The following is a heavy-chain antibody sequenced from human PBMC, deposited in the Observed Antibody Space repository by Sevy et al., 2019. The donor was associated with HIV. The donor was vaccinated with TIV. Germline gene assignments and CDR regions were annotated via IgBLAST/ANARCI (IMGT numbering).Heavy chain of an antibody. J-gene: IGHJ4*01. CDR2: ISSSSDSSRTL. V-gene: IGHV3-48*01. Sequence: GGSLRLSCVASGFTFSSYSMNWVRQAPGKGLEWVSYISSSSDSSRTLYYADAVKGRFSISRDNAKNSVHLQMTSLRVDDTAGYYCARPDVVGWYFDFWGHGTLVTVSS. CDR1: GFTFSSYS. D-gene: IGHD6-19*01. CDR3: ARPDVVGWYFDF.